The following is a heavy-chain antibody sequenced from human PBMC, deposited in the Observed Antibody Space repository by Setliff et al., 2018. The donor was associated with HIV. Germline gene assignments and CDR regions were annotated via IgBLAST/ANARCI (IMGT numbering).Heavy chain of an antibody. V-gene: IGHV4-61*09. D-gene: IGHD1-1*01. CDR3: AGRTSNLGMDV. Sequence: ASETLSLTCNVFGGSFTSSTYFWTWIRQPAGKGLEWIGHIYTDGSTNYNPSFRSRVTISVDTSKNQFSLIMSSVTAADTAVYYCAGRTSNLGMDVWGQGTTVTVSS. CDR2: IYTDGST. CDR1: GGSFTSSTYF. J-gene: IGHJ6*02.